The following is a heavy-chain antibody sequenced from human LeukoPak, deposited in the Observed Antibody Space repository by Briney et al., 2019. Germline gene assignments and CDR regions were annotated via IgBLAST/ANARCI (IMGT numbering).Heavy chain of an antibody. V-gene: IGHV3-23*01. J-gene: IGHJ4*02. CDR2: ISRSADYA. CDR3: AKGLPGIAALRSYFDY. CDR1: GFTFSNFA. D-gene: IGHD6-13*01. Sequence: PGGSLRLSCTASGFTFSNFAMNWVRQAPGKGLEWFSSISRSADYADYAGSVKGRFTISRDNSKNTLYLQMNSLRAEDTAVYYCAKGLPGIAALRSYFDYWGQGTLVTVSS.